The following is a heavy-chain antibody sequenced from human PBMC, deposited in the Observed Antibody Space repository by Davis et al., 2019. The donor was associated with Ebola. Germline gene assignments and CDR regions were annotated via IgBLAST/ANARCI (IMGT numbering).Heavy chain of an antibody. V-gene: IGHV4-59*08. J-gene: IGHJ5*02. CDR2: IYYSGST. D-gene: IGHD4-17*01. CDR3: ARPVGNGDYSWFDP. CDR1: GGSISSYY. Sequence: SETLSLTCTVSGGSISSYYWSWIRQPPGKGLEWIGYIYYSGSTYYNPSFKSRVTISVDTSKNQFSLKLSSVTAADTAVYYCARPVGNGDYSWFDPWGQGTLVTVSS.